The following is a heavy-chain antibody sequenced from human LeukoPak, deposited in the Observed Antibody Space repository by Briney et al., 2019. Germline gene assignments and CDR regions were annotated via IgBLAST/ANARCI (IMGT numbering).Heavy chain of an antibody. CDR2: ISSSGSTI. CDR3: ARDQYYGTDL. CDR1: GFTFSDYY. Sequence: GGSLRLSCAASGFTFSDYYMSWIRQAPGKGLEWVSKISSSGSTIYYADSVKGRFTISRDNAKNSLFLQMNSLRDEDTAVYYRARDQYYGTDLWGRGTTVTVSS. J-gene: IGHJ6*02. V-gene: IGHV3-11*01.